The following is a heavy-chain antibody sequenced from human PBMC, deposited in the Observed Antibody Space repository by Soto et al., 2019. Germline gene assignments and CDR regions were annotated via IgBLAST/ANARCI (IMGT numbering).Heavy chain of an antibody. CDR3: ARSYDFLSGYPLNP. V-gene: IGHV3-7*01. D-gene: IGHD3-3*01. Sequence: GGSLRLSCAASGFTFSSYWMSWVRQAPGKGLEWVANIKQDGSEKYYVDSVKGRFTISRDNAKNSLYLQMNSLRAEDTAVYYCARSYDFLSGYPLNPWGQGTLVTVSS. CDR2: IKQDGSEK. J-gene: IGHJ5*02. CDR1: GFTFSSYW.